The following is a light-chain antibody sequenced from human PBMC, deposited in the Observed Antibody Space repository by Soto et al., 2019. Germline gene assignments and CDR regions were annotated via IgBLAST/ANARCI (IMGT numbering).Light chain of an antibody. J-gene: IGKJ1*01. Sequence: EIVMPQSPATLSVSPGERATLSCRATQSVSSNLAWYQQKPGQAPRLLIYGASTRATGIPARFSGSGSGTEFTLTISSPQSADFAVYYCQQYNNWPAWTFGQGIKVDIK. CDR1: QSVSSN. CDR3: QQYNNWPAWT. V-gene: IGKV3-15*01. CDR2: GAS.